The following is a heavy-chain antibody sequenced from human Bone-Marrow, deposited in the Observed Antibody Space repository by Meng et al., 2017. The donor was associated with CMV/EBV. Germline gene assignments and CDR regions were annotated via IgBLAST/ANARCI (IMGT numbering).Heavy chain of an antibody. CDR2: INHRGST. J-gene: IGHJ4*02. CDR3: ARGVATSLSRAYFFDY. Sequence: SETLSLTCAVYGGSFSGYDWTWIRQSPGKGLEWIGEINHRGSTNYNPSLKSRVTISVDTSKNQFSLKLSSVTAADTAVYYCARGVATSLSRAYFFDYWGQGARVTGSS. V-gene: IGHV4-34*01. CDR1: GGSFSGYD. D-gene: IGHD5-12*01.